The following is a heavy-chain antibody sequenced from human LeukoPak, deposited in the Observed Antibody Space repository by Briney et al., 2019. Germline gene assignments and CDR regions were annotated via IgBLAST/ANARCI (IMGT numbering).Heavy chain of an antibody. CDR2: VYHSGST. CDR3: ARHAFFDSTGYYYYFDY. Sequence: PSETLSLTCAVSGYSISIGYYWGWIRQPPGKGLEWIGSVYHSGSTYYNPSLKSRVTLPMDTSKNQFSLKLNSATAADTAAYYCARHAFFDSTGYYYYFDYWGQGSLVTVSS. CDR1: GYSISIGYY. V-gene: IGHV4-38-2*01. D-gene: IGHD3-22*01. J-gene: IGHJ4*02.